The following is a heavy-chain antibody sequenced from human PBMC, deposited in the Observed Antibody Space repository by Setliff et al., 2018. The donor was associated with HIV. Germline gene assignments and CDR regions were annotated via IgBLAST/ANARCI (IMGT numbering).Heavy chain of an antibody. D-gene: IGHD2-21*02. CDR1: GGSISSYY. Sequence: SETLSLTCTVSGGSISSYYWSWIRQPPGKGLEWIGYIYTSGSVDYNPSLNSRVTISVDTSKNQFSLKVNSVTAADTAVYYCVKVVTAITAPDYWGQGTLVTVSS. CDR3: VKVVTAITAPDY. J-gene: IGHJ4*02. CDR2: IYTSGSV. V-gene: IGHV4-4*09.